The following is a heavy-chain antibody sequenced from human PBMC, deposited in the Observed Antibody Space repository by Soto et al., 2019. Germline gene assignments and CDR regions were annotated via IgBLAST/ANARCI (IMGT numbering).Heavy chain of an antibody. Sequence: EVQLLESGGGLVQPGGSLRLSCAASGFTFSSYAMSWVRQAPGKGLEWVSAISGSGGSTYYADSVKGRFTISRDNSKNTLYLQMNSLRDEYTAVYYCAKDGRRSSSYYYYYGMDVWGQGTTVTVSS. V-gene: IGHV3-23*01. D-gene: IGHD6-6*01. CDR2: ISGSGGST. J-gene: IGHJ6*02. CDR1: GFTFSSYA. CDR3: AKDGRRSSSYYYYYGMDV.